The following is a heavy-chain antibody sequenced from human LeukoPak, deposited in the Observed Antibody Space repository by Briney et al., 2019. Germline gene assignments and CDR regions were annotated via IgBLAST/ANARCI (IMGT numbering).Heavy chain of an antibody. V-gene: IGHV3-48*03. D-gene: IGHD1-26*01. CDR1: GFTFSSYE. CDR3: ARVKWERDLDY. J-gene: IGHJ4*02. Sequence: GGSLRLSCAASGFTFSSYEMNWVRQAPGKGLEWVSYISSSGSTIYYADSVKGRFTISRDNAKNSLYLQMNSLRAEDTALYYCARVKWERDLDYWGQGTLVTVSS. CDR2: ISSSGSTI.